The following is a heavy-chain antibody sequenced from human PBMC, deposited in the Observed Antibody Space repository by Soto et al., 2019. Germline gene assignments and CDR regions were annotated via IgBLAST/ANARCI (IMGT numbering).Heavy chain of an antibody. Sequence: QVHLQELGPGLVKPSQTLSLTCSVSGASVSSGDSYWSWIRQTPGKALEWIGYMSFNGYSNYSPSLKSRVTMSVDTSKTQFSLRLSSVTAADTAVYYCVRGGNPYHYDTSGPGTFDKWGQGTLVTVSS. CDR1: GASVSSGDSY. CDR2: MSFNGYS. CDR3: VRGGNPYHYDTSGPGTFDK. V-gene: IGHV4-30-4*01. D-gene: IGHD3-22*01. J-gene: IGHJ4*02.